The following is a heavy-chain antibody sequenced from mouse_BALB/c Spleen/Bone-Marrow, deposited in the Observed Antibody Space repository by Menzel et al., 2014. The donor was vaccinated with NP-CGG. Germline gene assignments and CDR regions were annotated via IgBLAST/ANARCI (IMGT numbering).Heavy chain of an antibody. J-gene: IGHJ2*01. Sequence: QVQLQQSGAELVRPGASVKLSCKASGHTSTSYWMNWVKQRPEQGLEWIGRIDPYDSETHYNQKFKDKAILTVNKSSSTVYMQLRSLTSEDSAVYYCARGYMILNYFDYWGQGTTLTVSS. CDR1: GHTSTSYW. V-gene: IGHV1-74*01. CDR2: IDPYDSET. D-gene: IGHD2-3*01. CDR3: ARGYMILNYFDY.